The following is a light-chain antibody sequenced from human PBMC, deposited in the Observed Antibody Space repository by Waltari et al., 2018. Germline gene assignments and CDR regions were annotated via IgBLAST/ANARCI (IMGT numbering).Light chain of an antibody. CDR2: WAS. J-gene: IGKJ2*01. V-gene: IGKV4-1*01. CDR3: QHCYTIPYT. CDR1: QSVSSSSNNKNY. Sequence: DIVLTQSPDSLPVSLGVRATINCKSSQSVSSSSNNKNYLGWDQQRAGQPPRLIITWASSRECGVRDRFSGSGTGTVVTLTITILQAKDVAVYFFQHCYTIPYTFGQRTKLEIK.